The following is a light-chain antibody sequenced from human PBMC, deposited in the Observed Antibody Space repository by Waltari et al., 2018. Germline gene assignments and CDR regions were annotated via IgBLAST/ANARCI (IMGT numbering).Light chain of an antibody. J-gene: IGKJ5*01. CDR1: QSVSDY. Sequence: EIVLTQSPVTLSLSPGERATLSCRASQSVSDYLAWFRQKPGQAPRLLIYDVSNRAPGLPARFSGSGSETDFTLTISSLEPDDFGIYYCQQRSGWPPAITFGQGTRLEIK. CDR3: QQRSGWPPAIT. V-gene: IGKV3-11*01. CDR2: DVS.